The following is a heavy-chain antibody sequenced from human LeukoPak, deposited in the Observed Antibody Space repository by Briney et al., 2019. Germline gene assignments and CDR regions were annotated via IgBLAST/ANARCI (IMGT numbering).Heavy chain of an antibody. V-gene: IGHV3-21*01. CDR2: ISSSSYI. D-gene: IGHD2-2*01. CDR3: ASGLGYCSSTSCYEPPYYYYMDV. J-gene: IGHJ6*03. CDR1: GFTFSSYS. Sequence: GGSLRLSCAASGFTFSSYSMNWVRQAPGKGLEWVSSISSSSYIYYADSVKGRFTISRDNAKNSLYLQMNSLRAEDTAVYYCASGLGYCSSTSCYEPPYYYYMDVWGKGTTVTISS.